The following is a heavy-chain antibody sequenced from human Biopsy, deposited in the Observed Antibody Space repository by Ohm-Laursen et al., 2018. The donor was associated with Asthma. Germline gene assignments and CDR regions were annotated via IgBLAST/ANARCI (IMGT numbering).Heavy chain of an antibody. V-gene: IGHV3-7*01. D-gene: IGHD3-3*01. CDR1: GFTFVGYC. CDR2: IKHDGSEK. Sequence: SLRLSCSASGFTFVGYCMSWVRQIPGQGLEWVANIKHDGSEKNHGDSLKGRFTISRDNAKNLLILQMNSLRAEDTAVYYCARTFHFWSPYHAEHYQLWGQGTLVTVSS. CDR3: ARTFHFWSPYHAEHYQL. J-gene: IGHJ1*01.